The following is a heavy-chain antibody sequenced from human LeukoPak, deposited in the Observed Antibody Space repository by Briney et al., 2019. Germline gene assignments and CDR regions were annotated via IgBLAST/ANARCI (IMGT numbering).Heavy chain of an antibody. J-gene: IGHJ4*02. D-gene: IGHD2-15*01. CDR1: GFTFSSYG. CDR3: AKDRVVAAQYYFDY. CDR2: ISGSGVST. Sequence: PGGSLRLSCAASGFTFSSYGMSWVRQAPGKGLEWVSVISGSGVSTYYADSVKGRFTISRDNSKNTLYLQMNSLRAEDTAVYYCAKDRVVAAQYYFDYWGQGTLVTVSS. V-gene: IGHV3-23*01.